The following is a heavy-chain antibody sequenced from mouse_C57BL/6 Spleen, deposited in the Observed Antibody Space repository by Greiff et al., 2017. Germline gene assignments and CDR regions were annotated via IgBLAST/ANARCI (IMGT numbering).Heavy chain of an antibody. CDR1: GYTFTDYE. CDR3: TREPIVYGNLYYYAMDY. J-gene: IGHJ4*01. V-gene: IGHV1-15*01. CDR2: IDPETGGT. D-gene: IGHD2-1*01. Sequence: VQLQQSGAELVRPGASVTLSCKASGYTFTDYEMHWVKQTPVHGLEWIGAIDPETGGTAYNQKFKGKAILTADKSSSTAYMELRSLTSEDSAVYYCTREPIVYGNLYYYAMDYWGQGTSVTVSS.